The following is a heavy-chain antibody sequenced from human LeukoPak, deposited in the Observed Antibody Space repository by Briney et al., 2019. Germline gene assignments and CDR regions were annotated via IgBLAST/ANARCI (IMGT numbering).Heavy chain of an antibody. CDR3: AKGIHSLIGTYDAFDV. Sequence: PGRSLRLSCGASGFTFGDYGMHWVRQAPGKGLEWVSGISWNRGIVGYVDSVKGRFTISRDNAKNFLYLQMNSLRPEDTALYFCAKGIHSLIGTYDAFDVWGQGTMVTVSS. CDR1: GFTFGDYG. J-gene: IGHJ3*01. V-gene: IGHV3-9*01. CDR2: ISWNRGIV. D-gene: IGHD1-20*01.